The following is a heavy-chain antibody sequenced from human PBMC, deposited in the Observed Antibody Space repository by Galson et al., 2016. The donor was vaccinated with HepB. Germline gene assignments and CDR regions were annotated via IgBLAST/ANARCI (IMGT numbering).Heavy chain of an antibody. V-gene: IGHV6-1*01. J-gene: IGHJ4*02. CDR1: GDSVSSNSAA. Sequence: CAISGDSVSSNSAAWNWIRQSPSRGLEWLGRTYYRSKWYNDYPVSVKSRIIISPDTSKNQFSLQLKSVTPEDTAVYYCGRGYARGIDYWGQGILVTVSS. CDR2: TYYRSKWYN. D-gene: IGHD5-12*01. CDR3: GRGYARGIDY.